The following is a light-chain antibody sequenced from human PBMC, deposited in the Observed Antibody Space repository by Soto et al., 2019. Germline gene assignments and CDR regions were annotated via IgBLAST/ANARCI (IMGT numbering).Light chain of an antibody. J-gene: IGKJ1*01. Sequence: DIQMTQSPSSLSASVGDRVTITCRASQGIRIDLAWYQQKPGKAPKRLIYAASSLQGGVPSRFSGSGSGTEFTLTISSLQPEEFATYYCIQHNTYPRTFGQGTRVEIK. CDR1: QGIRID. V-gene: IGKV1-17*01. CDR2: AAS. CDR3: IQHNTYPRT.